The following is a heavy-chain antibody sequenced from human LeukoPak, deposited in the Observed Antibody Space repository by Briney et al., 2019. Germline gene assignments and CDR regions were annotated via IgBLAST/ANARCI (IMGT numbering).Heavy chain of an antibody. CDR2: MNPNSGNT. V-gene: IGHV1-8*03. D-gene: IGHD3-10*01. CDR3: ARVVDEWFGNYAFDI. Sequence: GASMKVSCKASGYTFTSYDINWVRQATGQGLEWMGWMNPNSGNTGYAQKFQGRVTITRNTSISTAYMELSSLRSEDTAVYYCARVVDEWFGNYAFDIWGQGTMVTVSS. CDR1: GYTFTSYD. J-gene: IGHJ3*02.